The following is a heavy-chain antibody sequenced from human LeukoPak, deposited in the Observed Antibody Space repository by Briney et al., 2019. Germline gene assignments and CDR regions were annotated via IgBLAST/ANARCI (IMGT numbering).Heavy chain of an antibody. CDR2: IYTSGST. CDR3: AREILATTGTRGYFDP. CDR1: GGSINSGYYF. J-gene: IGHJ5*02. D-gene: IGHD1-1*01. Sequence: PSETLSLICTVSGGSINSGYYFWRWIRQPAGKGLEWIGRIYTSGSTNTNPSLRGRVMMSLDTSKNPFSLRLSSVTAADTAFYCCAREILATTGTRGYFDPWGQGSLVTVSS. V-gene: IGHV4-61*02.